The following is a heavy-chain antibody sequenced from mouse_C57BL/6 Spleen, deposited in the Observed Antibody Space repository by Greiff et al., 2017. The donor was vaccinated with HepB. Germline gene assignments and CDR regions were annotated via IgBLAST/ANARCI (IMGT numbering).Heavy chain of an antibody. CDR3: ARGGGLLLRFDY. CDR1: GYAFSSYW. J-gene: IGHJ2*01. D-gene: IGHD1-1*01. Sequence: VKLQESGAELVKPGASVKISCKASGYAFSSYWMNWVKQRPGKGLEWIGQIYPGDGVTNYNGKFKAKATLTADKSSSTAYMQLSSLTSEDSAVYFCARGGGLLLRFDYGGQGTTLTVSS. V-gene: IGHV1-80*01. CDR2: IYPGDGVT.